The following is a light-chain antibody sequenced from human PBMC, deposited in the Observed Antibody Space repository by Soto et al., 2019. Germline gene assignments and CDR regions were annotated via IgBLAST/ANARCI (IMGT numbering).Light chain of an antibody. CDR2: KAS. Sequence: DIQMTHSPSILSSSVVDIVSITCLASQSIGSWVAWYQQKPGRAPNLLIHKASHLESGVPSRFSGSGSGTEFTLTISSLQPGDFATYYCQHYNSYPWTFGQGTKVDI. J-gene: IGKJ1*01. CDR1: QSIGSW. V-gene: IGKV1-5*03. CDR3: QHYNSYPWT.